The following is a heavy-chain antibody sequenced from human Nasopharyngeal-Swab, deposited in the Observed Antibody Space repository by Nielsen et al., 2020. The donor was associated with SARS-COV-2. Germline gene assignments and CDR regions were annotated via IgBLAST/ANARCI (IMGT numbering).Heavy chain of an antibody. J-gene: IGHJ6*02. CDR3: ARDGGKGLDYYYYYGMDV. D-gene: IGHD3-16*01. V-gene: IGHV3-66*01. CDR1: GFTFSSYG. CDR2: VYSDGTT. Sequence: GESLKISCAASGFTFSSYGMNWVRQAPGKGLEWVSVVYSDGTTHYADSVKGRFTISRDNAKNSLYLQMNSLRAEDTAVYYCARDGGKGLDYYYYYGMDVWGQGTTVTVSS.